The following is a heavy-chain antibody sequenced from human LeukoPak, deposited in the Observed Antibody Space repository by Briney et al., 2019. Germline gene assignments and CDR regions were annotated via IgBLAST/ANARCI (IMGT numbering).Heavy chain of an antibody. CDR1: GGSFSGYY. V-gene: IGHV4-34*01. CDR2: INHSGST. CDR3: ARGGYFDY. J-gene: IGHJ4*02. Sequence: SETLSLTCAVYGGSFSGYYWSWIRQPPGKGLEWIGEINHSGSTNYNPSLKSRVTISVDTSKNQFSLKLSSVTAADTALYYCARGGYFDYWGQGTLVTVSS.